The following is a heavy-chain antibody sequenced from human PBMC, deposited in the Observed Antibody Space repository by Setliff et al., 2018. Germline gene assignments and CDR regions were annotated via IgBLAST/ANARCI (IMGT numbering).Heavy chain of an antibody. D-gene: IGHD3-3*01. CDR1: GGSISSSSYY. J-gene: IGHJ6*03. CDR2: IYYSWST. CDR3: ARQNYTFWSGYYTPHYYCYYMDV. Sequence: PSETLSLTCTVSGGSISSSSYYWGWIRQPPGKGLEWIGSIYYSWSTYYNPSIKSRVTISVDTSKSQFPLKRSSVTAADTAVYYCARQNYTFWSGYYTPHYYCYYMDVWGKGTTVTVSS. V-gene: IGHV4-39*01.